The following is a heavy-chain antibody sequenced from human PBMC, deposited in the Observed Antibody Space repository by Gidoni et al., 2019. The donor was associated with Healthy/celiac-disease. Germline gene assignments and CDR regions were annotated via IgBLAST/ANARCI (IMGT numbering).Heavy chain of an antibody. Sequence: VQLQEPRPGLVQPSETLSLTSTVSGASTGSHYWSWIRQPPGKGLEWIGYIYYSGSTNYNPSLKSRVTISVDTSKNQFSLKLSSVTAADTAVYYCARGLWFGEPLYYYGMDVWGQGTTVTVSS. D-gene: IGHD3-10*01. V-gene: IGHV4-59*11. J-gene: IGHJ6*02. CDR2: IYYSGST. CDR1: GASTGSHY. CDR3: ARGLWFGEPLYYYGMDV.